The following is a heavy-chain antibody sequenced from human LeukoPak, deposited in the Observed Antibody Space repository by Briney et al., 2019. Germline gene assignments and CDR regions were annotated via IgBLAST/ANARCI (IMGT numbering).Heavy chain of an antibody. CDR3: ATDPASSATTFDY. CDR1: GYTLTELS. D-gene: IGHD1-1*01. CDR2: FDPEDGET. V-gene: IGHV1-24*01. Sequence: ASVKVSCKVSGYTLTELSMHWVRQAPGKGLEWMGGFDPEDGETIHAQKFQGRVTMTEDTSTDTAYMELSSLRSEDTAVYYCATDPASSATTFDYWGQGTLVTVSS. J-gene: IGHJ4*02.